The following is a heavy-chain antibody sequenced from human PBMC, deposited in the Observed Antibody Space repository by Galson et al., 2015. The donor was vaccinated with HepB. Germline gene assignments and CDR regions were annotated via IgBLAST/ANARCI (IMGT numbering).Heavy chain of an antibody. CDR1: GYTFSSYS. V-gene: IGHV1-18*01. D-gene: IGHD2-15*01. CDR2: ISAYDRKT. J-gene: IGHJ5*02. Sequence: SVKVSCKASGYTFSSYSITWVRQAPGQGLEWMGWISAYDRKTNYAQKFQGRVTMTTDTSTTTAYMELRSLRSDDTAVYYCARGARVAVVAATQNNWFDAWGQGTLVTVSS. CDR3: ARGARVAVVAATQNNWFDA.